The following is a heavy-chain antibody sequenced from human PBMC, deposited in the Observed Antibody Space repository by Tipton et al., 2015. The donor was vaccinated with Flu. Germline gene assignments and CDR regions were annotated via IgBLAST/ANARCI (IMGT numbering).Heavy chain of an antibody. Sequence: TLSLTCTDSGGSISSYYWNRIRQPPGKGLEWIGYIYNSEYTKYNPSLKSRVTISVDTSKKQFSLRLRSVTAADTAVYYCARESLPDYYYYYGMDVWGQGTTVTVSS. J-gene: IGHJ6*02. CDR1: GGSISSYY. CDR2: IYNSEYT. CDR3: ARESLPDYYYYYGMDV. V-gene: IGHV4-59*12.